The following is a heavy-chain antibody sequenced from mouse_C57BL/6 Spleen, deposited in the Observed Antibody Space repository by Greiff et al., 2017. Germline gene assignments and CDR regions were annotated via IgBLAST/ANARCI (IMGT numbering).Heavy chain of an antibody. CDR2: IDPSDSYT. CDR1: GYTFTSYW. D-gene: IGHD2-5*01. V-gene: IGHV1-69*01. CDR3: ARRPYSNYVFDY. Sequence: QVQLKQPGAELVMPGASVKLSCKASGYTFTSYWMHWVKQRPGQGLEWIGEIDPSDSYTNYNQQFKGKSTLTVDKSSSTAYMQLSSLTSEDSAVYYCARRPYSNYVFDYWGQGTTLTVSS. J-gene: IGHJ2*01.